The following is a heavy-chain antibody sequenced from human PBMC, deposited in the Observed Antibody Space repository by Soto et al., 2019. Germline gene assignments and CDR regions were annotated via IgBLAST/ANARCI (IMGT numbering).Heavy chain of an antibody. D-gene: IGHD2-2*01. J-gene: IGHJ3*01. CDR3: SIGSWSAETFDV. CDR1: GGTFSPYT. V-gene: IGHV1-69*02. CDR2: IIPMLTVT. Sequence: QVHLVQSGAEVKKPGSSVKVSCKAAGGTFSPYTLIWVRQAPGQGLEWMGRIIPMLTVTNSAQKFQGRVTLTADKSTNTAFMELTSLRSDDTAVYYCSIGSWSAETFDVWGQGTMVTVSS.